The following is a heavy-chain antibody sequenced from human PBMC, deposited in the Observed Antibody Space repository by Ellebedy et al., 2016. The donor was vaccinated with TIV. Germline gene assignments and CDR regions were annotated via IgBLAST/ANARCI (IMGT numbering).Heavy chain of an antibody. D-gene: IGHD3-10*01. CDR1: GSTFNSYS. CDR2: ISSSSSHI. V-gene: IGHV3-21*01. Sequence: PGGSLRLSCAASGSTFNSYSLNWVRQAPGKGLEWVSSISSSSSHIYYADSVRGRFTISRDNTKNSLYLQMNSLRVEDTAVYYCASRGVAVQGADYWGQGTLVTVSS. J-gene: IGHJ4*02. CDR3: ASRGVAVQGADY.